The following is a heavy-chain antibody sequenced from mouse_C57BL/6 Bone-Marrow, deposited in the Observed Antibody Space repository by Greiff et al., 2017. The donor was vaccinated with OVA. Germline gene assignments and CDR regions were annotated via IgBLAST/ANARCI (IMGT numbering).Heavy chain of an antibody. Sequence: QVQLQQSGAELARPGASVKLSCKASGYTFTSYGISWVKQRTGQGLEWIGEIYPRSGNTYYNEKFKGKATLTADKSSSTAYMELRSLTSEDSAVYFCAREWGPSSEKAWFAYWGQGTLVTVSA. CDR3: AREWGPSSEKAWFAY. D-gene: IGHD3-2*02. CDR2: IYPRSGNT. CDR1: GYTFTSYG. J-gene: IGHJ3*01. V-gene: IGHV1-81*01.